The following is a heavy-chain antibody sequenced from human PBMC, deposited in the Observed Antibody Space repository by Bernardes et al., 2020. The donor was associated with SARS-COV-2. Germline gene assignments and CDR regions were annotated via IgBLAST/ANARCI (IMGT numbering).Heavy chain of an antibody. CDR3: TRDPLGTSPA. Sequence: GGSLRLSCAASGFSFNTFWMHWVRQVPGKGLVWVSHIDSDGSRTNYADSVKGRFTIFRDNAKNTLYLQMNSLRVEDTAVYYCTRDPLGTSPAWGQGTLVTVSS. D-gene: IGHD1-1*01. J-gene: IGHJ5*02. CDR2: IDSDGSRT. V-gene: IGHV3-74*01. CDR1: GFSFNTFW.